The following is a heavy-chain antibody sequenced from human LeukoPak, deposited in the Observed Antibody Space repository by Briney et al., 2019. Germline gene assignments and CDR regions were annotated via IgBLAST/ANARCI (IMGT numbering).Heavy chain of an antibody. Sequence: TSETLSLTCTVSGGSVSSGSYYWSWIRQPPGKGLEWIGYIYYSGSTNYNPSLKSQVTISVDTSKNQFSLKLSSVTAADTAVYYCARGLSGGYSYIPYYFDYWGQGTLVTVSS. CDR2: IYYSGST. CDR1: GGSVSSGSYY. V-gene: IGHV4-61*01. J-gene: IGHJ4*02. CDR3: ARGLSGGYSYIPYYFDY. D-gene: IGHD5-18*01.